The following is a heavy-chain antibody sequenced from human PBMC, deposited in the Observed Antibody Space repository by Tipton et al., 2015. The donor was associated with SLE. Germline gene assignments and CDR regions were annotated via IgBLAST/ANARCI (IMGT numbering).Heavy chain of an antibody. Sequence: TLSLTCTVSGGSISSSSYYWGWIRQPPGKGLEWIGSIYYSGSTYYNPSLKSRVTISVDKSKNQFSLKLSSVTAADTAVYYCARDLSIAAAGTFDYWGQGTLVTVSS. J-gene: IGHJ4*02. CDR2: IYYSGST. D-gene: IGHD6-13*01. CDR3: ARDLSIAAAGTFDY. CDR1: GGSISSSSYY. V-gene: IGHV4-39*07.